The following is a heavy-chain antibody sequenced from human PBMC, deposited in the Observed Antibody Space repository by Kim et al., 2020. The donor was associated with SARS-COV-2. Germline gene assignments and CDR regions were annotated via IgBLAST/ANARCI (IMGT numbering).Heavy chain of an antibody. J-gene: IGHJ4*02. CDR3: ASGANYYDSSGHRG. Sequence: ADSVKGRFTISGDNAKNSLYLQMNSLGAEDTAVYYCASGANYYDSSGHRGWGQGTLVTVSS. V-gene: IGHV3-11*03. D-gene: IGHD3-22*01.